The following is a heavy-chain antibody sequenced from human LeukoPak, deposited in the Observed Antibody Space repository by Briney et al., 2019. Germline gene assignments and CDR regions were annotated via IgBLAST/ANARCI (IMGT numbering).Heavy chain of an antibody. D-gene: IGHD3-22*01. Sequence: GRSLRLSCAASGFTFSGYGMHWVRQAPGKGLEWVAVIWYDGSNEYYADSVKGRFTISRDNSKNTLYLQMNSLRAEDTALYYCAKDRIPTSGWESDSWGQGTLVTVSS. V-gene: IGHV3-33*06. CDR2: IWYDGSNE. CDR1: GFTFSGYG. CDR3: AKDRIPTSGWESDS. J-gene: IGHJ4*02.